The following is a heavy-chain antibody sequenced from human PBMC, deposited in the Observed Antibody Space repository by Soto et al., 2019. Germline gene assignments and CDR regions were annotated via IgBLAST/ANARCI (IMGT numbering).Heavy chain of an antibody. J-gene: IGHJ4*02. V-gene: IGHV3-23*01. CDR1: GFTFSSYA. Sequence: EVQLLESGGGLVQPGGSLRLSCSASGFTFSSYAMSWVRQAPGKGLEWVSGISDSGGSTYYADSVKGRFTISRDNSKKTLHLQMNSLRAEDTAVYYCAKTRRSGWSHNAGDYWGQGTLVTVSS. D-gene: IGHD6-19*01. CDR3: AKTRRSGWSHNAGDY. CDR2: ISDSGGST.